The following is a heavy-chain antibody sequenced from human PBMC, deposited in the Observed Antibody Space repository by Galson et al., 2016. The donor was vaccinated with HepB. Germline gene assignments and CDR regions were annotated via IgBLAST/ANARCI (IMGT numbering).Heavy chain of an antibody. CDR1: GFTFGSYW. J-gene: IGHJ1*01. D-gene: IGHD6-13*01. Sequence: SLRLSCAASGFTFGSYWMTWVRQAPGKGPEWVAHIKEDGSENYYVESVKGRFTISRDNAKNSLYLQMNSLRAEDTAVYSCVTERRTSSWCFWGQGTLVTVSS. CDR3: VTERRTSSWCF. V-gene: IGHV3-7*01. CDR2: IKEDGSEN.